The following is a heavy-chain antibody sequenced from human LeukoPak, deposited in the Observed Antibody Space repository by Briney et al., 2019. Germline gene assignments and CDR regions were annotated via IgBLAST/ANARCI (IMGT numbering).Heavy chain of an antibody. CDR1: GFTFSTYA. V-gene: IGHV3-23*01. D-gene: IGHD6-13*01. J-gene: IGHJ3*02. CDR2: ISGGGGST. CDR3: ARSTIVAAGTGPFDI. Sequence: GGSLRLSCAASGFTFSTYAMSWVRQAPGKGLEWVSSISGGGGSTNYAGSVMGRFTISRDNSKSTLYLQMDSLRAEDTAVYYCARSTIVAAGTGPFDIWGQGTMVTVSS.